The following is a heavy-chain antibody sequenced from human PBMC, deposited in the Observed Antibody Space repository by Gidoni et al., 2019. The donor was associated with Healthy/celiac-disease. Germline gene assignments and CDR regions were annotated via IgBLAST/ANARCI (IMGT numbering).Heavy chain of an antibody. CDR2: IKQDGSEK. D-gene: IGHD2-2*01. V-gene: IGHV3-7*01. J-gene: IGHJ4*02. Sequence: EVQLVESGGGLVQPGGSLRLSCAASGFTFSSYWMSWVRQAPGKGLEWVANIKQDGSEKYYVDSVKGRFTISRDNAKNSLYLQMNSLRAEDTAVYYCARDRIAVVPAAKSSIIAAPPREDYWGQGTLVTVSS. CDR3: ARDRIAVVPAAKSSIIAAPPREDY. CDR1: GFTFSSYW.